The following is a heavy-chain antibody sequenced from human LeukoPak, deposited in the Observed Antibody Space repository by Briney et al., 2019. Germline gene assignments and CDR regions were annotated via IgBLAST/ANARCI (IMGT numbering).Heavy chain of an antibody. Sequence: ASVKVSCKASGYTFSGYYVHWVRQAPGQGLEWMGRINPNGDVTNYAQNFQGWVTLTRDTSISTAYMELSRLRSDDTAVYYCVTGDYFDFWGQGTLVTVSS. V-gene: IGHV1-2*04. CDR3: VTGDYFDF. CDR1: GYTFSGYY. CDR2: INPNGDVT. J-gene: IGHJ4*02.